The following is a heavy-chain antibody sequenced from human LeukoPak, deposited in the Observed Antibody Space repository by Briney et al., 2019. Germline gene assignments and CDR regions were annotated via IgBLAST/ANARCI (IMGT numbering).Heavy chain of an antibody. CDR3: AKVFHAFSRRGYSGYDGGA. CDR1: GFTFSSYG. V-gene: IGHV3-30*18. D-gene: IGHD5-12*01. CDR2: ISYDGSNK. Sequence: GGSLRLSCAASGFTFSSYGMHWVRQAPGKGLEWVAVISYDGSNKYYADSVKGRFTISRDNSKNTLYLQMNSLRAEDTAVYYCAKVFHAFSRRGYSGYDGGAGGQGTLVTVSS. J-gene: IGHJ4*02.